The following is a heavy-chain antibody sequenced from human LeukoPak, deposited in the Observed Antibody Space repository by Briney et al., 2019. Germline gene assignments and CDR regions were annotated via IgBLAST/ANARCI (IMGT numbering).Heavy chain of an antibody. CDR3: ARAALTTVTTSSLDP. Sequence: PGGSLRLSCAASGSTFSTYNMNWVRQAPGKGLEWVSYISSSSNTIYYADSVKGRFTISRDNAKNSLYLQMNSLRAEDTAVYYCARAALTTVTTSSLDPWGQGTLVTVSS. J-gene: IGHJ5*02. D-gene: IGHD4-17*01. CDR1: GSTFSTYN. V-gene: IGHV3-48*01. CDR2: ISSSSNTI.